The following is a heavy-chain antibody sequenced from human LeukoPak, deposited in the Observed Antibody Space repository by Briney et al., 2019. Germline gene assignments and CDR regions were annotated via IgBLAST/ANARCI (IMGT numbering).Heavy chain of an antibody. Sequence: PSESLSLTCTVSGGSISSGSYYWGWIRQPAGKGLEWFGRIYTSESTNYNPLLKRRITISVDTSKNQFSLKLISVTAADTAVYYCATEKHQYYYDSSGYYSYYYYYMDVWGKGTTVTVSS. CDR1: GGSISSGSYY. J-gene: IGHJ6*03. V-gene: IGHV4-61*02. D-gene: IGHD3-22*01. CDR3: ATEKHQYYYDSSGYYSYYYYYMDV. CDR2: IYTSEST.